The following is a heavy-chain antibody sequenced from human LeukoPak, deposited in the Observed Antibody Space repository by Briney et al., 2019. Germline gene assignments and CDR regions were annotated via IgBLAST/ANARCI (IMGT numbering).Heavy chain of an antibody. Sequence: SETLCLTCADYSGSFSDYYWTWIRQSPGKGLECIGEVNHRGSSKNNPSLKSRVTISVDPSKNQFSLKLNSVTAADTAVYYCARGRPYCSGGSCYPYYFDYWGQGTLVTVSS. V-gene: IGHV4-34*01. CDR3: ARGRPYCSGGSCYPYYFDY. J-gene: IGHJ4*02. CDR2: VNHRGSS. D-gene: IGHD2-15*01. CDR1: SGSFSDYY.